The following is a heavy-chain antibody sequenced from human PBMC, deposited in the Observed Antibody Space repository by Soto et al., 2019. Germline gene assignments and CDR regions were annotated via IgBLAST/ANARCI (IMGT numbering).Heavy chain of an antibody. V-gene: IGHV1-3*01. D-gene: IGHD4-17*01. CDR2: INAGNGNT. CDR1: GYTFTSYA. J-gene: IGHJ3*02. Sequence: QVQLVQSGAEVKKPGASVKVSCKASGYTFTSYAMHWVRQAPGQRLEWMGWINAGNGNTKYSQKFQGRVTITRDTSASTAYMELSSLRSEDTAVYYCARDYEDYGDYAAFDIWGQGTMVTVSS. CDR3: ARDYEDYGDYAAFDI.